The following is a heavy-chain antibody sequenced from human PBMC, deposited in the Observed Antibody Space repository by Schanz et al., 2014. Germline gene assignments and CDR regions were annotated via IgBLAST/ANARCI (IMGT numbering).Heavy chain of an antibody. CDR2: INVGNGNM. Sequence: QVQLVQSGAEVKKPGASVKVSCKASGYTFTSYSIHWVRQAPGQGLEWMGWINVGNGNMKYSQKFQGRVTITRDTSATTAYMELSSLRSEDTAVYYCARSGSSNWYCFDYWGQGTLVSVSS. V-gene: IGHV1-3*01. D-gene: IGHD6-13*01. CDR1: GYTFTSYS. CDR3: ARSGSSNWYCFDY. J-gene: IGHJ4*02.